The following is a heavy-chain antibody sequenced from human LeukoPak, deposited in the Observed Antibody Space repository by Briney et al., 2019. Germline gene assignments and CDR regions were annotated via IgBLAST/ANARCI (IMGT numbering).Heavy chain of an antibody. J-gene: IGHJ4*02. D-gene: IGHD5-18*01. CDR3: ARDQMGLPQFNDY. Sequence: ASVKVSCKASGYTFTSYGISWVRQAPGQGLEWMGWISAYNGNTNYAQKLQGRVTMTTDTSTSTACMELRSLRSDDTAVYYCARDQMGLPQFNDYWGQGTLVTVSS. CDR2: ISAYNGNT. CDR1: GYTFTSYG. V-gene: IGHV1-18*01.